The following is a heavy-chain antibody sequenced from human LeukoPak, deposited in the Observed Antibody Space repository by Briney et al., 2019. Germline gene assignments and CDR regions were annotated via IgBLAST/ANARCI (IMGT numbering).Heavy chain of an antibody. D-gene: IGHD6-19*01. J-gene: IGHJ4*02. Sequence: GGSLRLSCAASGFTFSSYATHWVRQAPGKGLEWVAVISYDGRNKYYADSVKGRFTISRDSSKNTLYLEMNSLRAEDTAVYYCARGGEWLDPERTPVDYWGQGTLVTVSS. CDR1: GFTFSSYA. V-gene: IGHV3-30*04. CDR2: ISYDGRNK. CDR3: ARGGEWLDPERTPVDY.